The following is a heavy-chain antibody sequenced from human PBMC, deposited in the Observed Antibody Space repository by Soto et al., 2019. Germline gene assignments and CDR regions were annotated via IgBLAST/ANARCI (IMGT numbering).Heavy chain of an antibody. CDR2: ISGSGGST. CDR3: AKVEYYDSSGYYADY. Sequence: LRLSCAASGFTFSSYAMSWVRQAPGKGLEWVSAISGSGGSTYYADSVKGRFTISRDNSKNTLYLQMNSLRAEDTAVYYCAKVEYYDSSGYYADYWGQGTLVTVSS. J-gene: IGHJ4*02. CDR1: GFTFSSYA. D-gene: IGHD3-22*01. V-gene: IGHV3-23*01.